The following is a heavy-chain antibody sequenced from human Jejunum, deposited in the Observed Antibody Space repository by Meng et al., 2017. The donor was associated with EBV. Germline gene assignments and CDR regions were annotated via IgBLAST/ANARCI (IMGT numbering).Heavy chain of an antibody. CDR1: GFSPLTSGVG. J-gene: IGHJ4*02. CDR3: AHRRLEEGSVATGFDY. D-gene: IGHD5-12*01. V-gene: IGHV2-5*01. Sequence: QIPFKGLVHPLGKPTQPPTLTCTFFGFSPLTSGVGVGLICPPPGKALEWLALIYWNDDKQYSPSLKRRLTITKDTSKNQVVLTMTNMDPVDTGTYYCAHRRLEEGSVATGFDYWGQGALVTVSS. CDR2: IYWNDDK.